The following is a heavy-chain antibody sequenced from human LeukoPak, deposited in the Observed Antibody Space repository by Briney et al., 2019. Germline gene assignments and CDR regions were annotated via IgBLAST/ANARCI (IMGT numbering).Heavy chain of an antibody. CDR2: SYYSGHT. CDR1: GGSISSSSYY. Sequence: PSETLSLTCTVSGGSISSSSYYWGWIRQPPGKGLEWIGSSYYSGHTYYNPSLKSRVTISVDTSENLFSLKLRSVTAADTAVYFCARQQCNAGSCYSRAIWFDPWGQGTLVTVSS. CDR3: ARQQCNAGSCYSRAIWFDP. D-gene: IGHD2-15*01. J-gene: IGHJ5*02. V-gene: IGHV4-39*01.